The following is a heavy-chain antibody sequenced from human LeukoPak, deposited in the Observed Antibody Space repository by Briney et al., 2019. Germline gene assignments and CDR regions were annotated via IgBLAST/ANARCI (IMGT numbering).Heavy chain of an antibody. Sequence: SETLSLTCTVSGDSMSSSHYCWGWIRQPPGKGLGWIGSIYYSGSTYYNPSLKSRVTMSVDTSKNQFSLKLSSVTAADTAVYYCARLSTVTTSFDYWGQGTLVTVSS. CDR3: ARLSTVTTSFDY. V-gene: IGHV4-39*07. J-gene: IGHJ4*02. CDR1: GDSMSSSHYC. CDR2: IYYSGST. D-gene: IGHD4-17*01.